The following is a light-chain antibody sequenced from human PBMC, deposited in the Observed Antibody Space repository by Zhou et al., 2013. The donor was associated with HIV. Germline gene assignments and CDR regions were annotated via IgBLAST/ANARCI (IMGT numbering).Light chain of an antibody. Sequence: DIQVTQSPSSLSASLGDRVTITCRASQSISTYLNWYQQKPGKAPKLLMYEASRLQSGVPSRFSGSGSGTEFTLTISSLQPDDFATYYCLQHNSYPLTFGGGTKVE. J-gene: IGKJ4*01. CDR1: QSISTY. CDR3: LQHNSYPLT. CDR2: EAS. V-gene: IGKV1-17*01.